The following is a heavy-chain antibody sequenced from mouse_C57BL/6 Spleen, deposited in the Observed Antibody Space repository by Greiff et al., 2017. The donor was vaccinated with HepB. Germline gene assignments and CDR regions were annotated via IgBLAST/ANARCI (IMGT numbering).Heavy chain of an antibody. CDR1: GYTFTSYW. V-gene: IGHV1-55*01. J-gene: IGHJ2*01. CDR2: IYPGSGST. Sequence: QVQLKQPGAELVKPGASVKMSCKASGYTFTSYWITWVKQRPGQGLEWIGDIYPGSGSTNHNEKFKSKATLTVDTSSSTAYMQLSSLTSEDSAVYYCAQHLIYDGYYSFDYWGQGTTLTVSS. CDR3: AQHLIYDGYYSFDY. D-gene: IGHD2-3*01.